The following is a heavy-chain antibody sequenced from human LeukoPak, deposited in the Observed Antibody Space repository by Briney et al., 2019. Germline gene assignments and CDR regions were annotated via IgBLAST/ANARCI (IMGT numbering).Heavy chain of an antibody. J-gene: IGHJ4*02. CDR1: NYIFTSYG. Sequence: GASVKVSCKASNYIFTSYGISWVRQAPGQGLEWMGWISVYNGNTNYAQKLQGRVTMTTDTSASTAYMELSSLRSEDMAVYYCARAGLDYWGQGTLVTVSS. D-gene: IGHD5/OR15-5a*01. CDR2: ISVYNGNT. CDR3: ARAGLDY. V-gene: IGHV1-18*03.